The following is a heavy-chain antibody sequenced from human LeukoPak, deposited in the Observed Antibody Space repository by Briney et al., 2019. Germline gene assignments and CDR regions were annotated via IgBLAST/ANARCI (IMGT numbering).Heavy chain of an antibody. V-gene: IGHV4-59*08. CDR1: DGSISSYY. J-gene: IGHJ6*02. D-gene: IGHD3-3*01. CDR2: IYYSGST. Sequence: SETLTLTCTVSDGSISSYYWSWIRQPPGKGLEWIGYIYYSGSTNYNPSLRSRVTISVDTSKNQFSLKLSSVTAADTAVYYCARQRSDYYGMDVWGQGTTVTVSS. CDR3: ARQRSDYYGMDV.